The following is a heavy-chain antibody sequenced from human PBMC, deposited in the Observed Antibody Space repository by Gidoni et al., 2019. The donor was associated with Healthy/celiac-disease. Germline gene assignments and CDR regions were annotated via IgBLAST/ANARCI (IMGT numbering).Heavy chain of an antibody. Sequence: QITLKESGPTLVKPTQTLTLTCTFSGFSLSTSGVGVGWIRQPPGKALEWLALIYWNDDKRYSPSLKSRLTITKDTSKNQVVLTMTNMDPVDTATYYCAQSSNYDFWSGYSRYYYGMDVWGQGTTVTVSS. CDR2: IYWNDDK. CDR1: GFSLSTSGVG. V-gene: IGHV2-5*01. CDR3: AQSSNYDFWSGYSRYYYGMDV. D-gene: IGHD3-3*01. J-gene: IGHJ6*02.